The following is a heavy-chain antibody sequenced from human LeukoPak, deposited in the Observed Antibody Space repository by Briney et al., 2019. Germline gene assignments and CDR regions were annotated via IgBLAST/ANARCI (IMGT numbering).Heavy chain of an antibody. Sequence: GGSLRLSCAASGFTFSNYAMSWVRQAPGEGLEWVAFLWSDGTHEHYADSVKGRFTISRDNAKNTLYLQMNSLRAEDTAVYYCARPMSVVPAAYDYWGQGTLVTVSS. CDR1: GFTFSNYA. D-gene: IGHD2-2*01. J-gene: IGHJ4*02. CDR2: LWSDGTHE. CDR3: ARPMSVVPAAYDY. V-gene: IGHV3-33*08.